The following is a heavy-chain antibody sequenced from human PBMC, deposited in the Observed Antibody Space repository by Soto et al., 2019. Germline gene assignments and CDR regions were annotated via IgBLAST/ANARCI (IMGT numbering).Heavy chain of an antibody. CDR3: ATGLTLPVRPAFDT. CDR2: IFSGDNT. Sequence: VQLVESGGGLIQPGGSLRLSCAASGFTVSGNYITWVRQAPGKGLEWVSVIFSGDNTYYSDSVKGRFTISRDNSKYTVYLQMNRLRGDDTAVYFCATGLTLPVRPAFDTWGQGSLLTVSS. D-gene: IGHD2-21*02. J-gene: IGHJ5*02. V-gene: IGHV3-53*01. CDR1: GFTVSGNY.